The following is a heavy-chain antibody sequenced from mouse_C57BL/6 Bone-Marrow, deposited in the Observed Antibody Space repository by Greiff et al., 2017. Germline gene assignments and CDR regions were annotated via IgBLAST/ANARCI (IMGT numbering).Heavy chain of an antibody. CDR2: INPYNGGT. J-gene: IGHJ2*01. D-gene: IGHD2-12*01. CDR1: GYTFTDYY. Sequence: VQLQQSGPVLVKPGASVKMSCKASGYTFTDYYMNWVKQSHGKSLEWIGVINPYNGGTSYNQKFKGKATLTVGKSSSTAYMELNSLTSEDSAVYYCASNYRNYFDYGGQGTTLTVSS. V-gene: IGHV1-19*01. CDR3: ASNYRNYFDY.